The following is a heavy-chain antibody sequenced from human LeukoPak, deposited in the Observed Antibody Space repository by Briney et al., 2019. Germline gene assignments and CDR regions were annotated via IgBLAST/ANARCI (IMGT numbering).Heavy chain of an antibody. D-gene: IGHD4-11*01. V-gene: IGHV3-30-3*01. J-gene: IGHJ6*02. CDR1: GFTFSSYA. Sequence: GGSLRLSCAASGFTFSSYAMHWVRQAPGKGLEWVAVMSYDGSNKYYVDSVKGRFTISRDNSKNTLYLQMNSLRAEDTAVYYCARDENLYTPPYYGMDVWGQGTTVTVSS. CDR3: ARDENLYTPPYYGMDV. CDR2: MSYDGSNK.